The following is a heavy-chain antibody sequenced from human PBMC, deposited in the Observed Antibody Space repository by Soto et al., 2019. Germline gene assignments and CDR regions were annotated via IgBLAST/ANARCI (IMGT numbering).Heavy chain of an antibody. CDR3: ARGILTGTMVVNWFGP. D-gene: IGHD1-7*01. J-gene: IGHJ5*02. CDR1: GFTFSGYS. CDR2: ISSSRSYI. V-gene: IGHV3-21*01. Sequence: GGSLRLSCAASGFTFSGYSMHWVSQAPGKGLEWVSSISSSRSYIYYADSVKGRFTISRDNAKYSLYLQMNSLRAEDTAVYFCARGILTGTMVVNWFGPWGQGTLVTVS.